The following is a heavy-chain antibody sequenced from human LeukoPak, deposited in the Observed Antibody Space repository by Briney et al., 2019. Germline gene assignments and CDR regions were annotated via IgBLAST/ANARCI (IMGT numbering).Heavy chain of an antibody. J-gene: IGHJ3*02. V-gene: IGHV4-39*07. CDR2: INHSGST. CDR3: ARNRYDYIWGSYRLFYAFDI. D-gene: IGHD3-16*02. CDR1: GGSISSSSYY. Sequence: SETLSLTCTVSGGSISSSSYYWSWIRQPPGKGLEWIGEINHSGSTNYNPSLKSRVTISVDTSKNQFSLKLSSVTAADTAVYYCARNRYDYIWGSYRLFYAFDIWGQGTMVTVSS.